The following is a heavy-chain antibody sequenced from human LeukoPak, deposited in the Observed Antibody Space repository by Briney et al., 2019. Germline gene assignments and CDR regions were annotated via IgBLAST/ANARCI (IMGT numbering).Heavy chain of an antibody. CDR3: AREGVTKAFDI. D-gene: IGHD3-10*01. Sequence: ASVKVSCKASGGTFSSYAISWVRQVPGQGLEWMGGIIPIFGTANYAQKFQGRVTITTDETTSTAYMELSSLRSEDTAVYYCAREGVTKAFDIWGQGTMVTVSS. V-gene: IGHV1-69*05. J-gene: IGHJ3*02. CDR2: IIPIFGTA. CDR1: GGTFSSYA.